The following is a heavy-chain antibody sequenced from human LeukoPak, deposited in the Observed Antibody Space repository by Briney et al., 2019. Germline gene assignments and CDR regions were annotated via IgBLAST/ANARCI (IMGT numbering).Heavy chain of an antibody. V-gene: IGHV4-39*01. CDR3: ARHPWVRKQLVRVYYYYYMDV. D-gene: IGHD6-6*01. J-gene: IGHJ6*03. Sequence: SETLSLTCTVSGDSISSSSYYWGWIRQPPGKGLEWIGSIYYSGSTYYNPSLKSRVTISVDTSKNQFSLKLSSVTAADTAVYYCARHPWVRKQLVRVYYYYYMDVWGKGTTVTVSS. CDR1: GDSISSSSYY. CDR2: IYYSGST.